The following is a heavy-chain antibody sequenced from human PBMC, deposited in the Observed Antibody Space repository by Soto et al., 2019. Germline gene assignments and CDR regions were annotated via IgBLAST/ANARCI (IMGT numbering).Heavy chain of an antibody. V-gene: IGHV1-69*01. Sequence: QVQLVQSGAEVKKPGSSVKVSCKASGGTFSSYAISWVRQAPGQGLEWMGGIIPIFGTANYAQKCQGRVTITADESTSTAYMELSRLRSEDTAVYYCARVAIGAAAGTPGGYWGQGTLVTVSS. D-gene: IGHD6-13*01. CDR1: GGTFSSYA. J-gene: IGHJ4*02. CDR3: ARVAIGAAAGTPGGY. CDR2: IIPIFGTA.